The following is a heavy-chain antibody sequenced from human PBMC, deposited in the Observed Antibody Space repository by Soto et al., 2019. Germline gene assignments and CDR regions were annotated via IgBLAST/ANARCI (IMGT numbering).Heavy chain of an antibody. CDR3: ERDAAEINPYYPDF. CDR1: GFDFSSHD. V-gene: IGHV3-48*02. CDR2: INRRGVT. J-gene: IGHJ6*01. Sequence: GGSLRLSCVASGFDFSSHDMNWVRQAPGKGLEWIAYINRRGVTHYADSVEGRFTISRDNAQNSLFLQMLSLRDEDTAVYYCERDAAEINPYYPDFWG. D-gene: IGHD3-22*01.